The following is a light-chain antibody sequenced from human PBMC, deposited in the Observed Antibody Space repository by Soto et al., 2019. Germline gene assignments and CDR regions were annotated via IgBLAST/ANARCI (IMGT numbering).Light chain of an antibody. CDR2: GNS. V-gene: IGLV1-40*01. J-gene: IGLJ1*01. Sequence: QSVLTQPPSVSGAPGQRVTISCTGSSANIGAGYDVHWYQQLPGTAPKLLLYGNSNRPSGVPDRFSGSKSGPSASLAITGLQAEDEADYYCQSYDSSLSGYVFGTGTKVTVL. CDR1: SANIGAGYD. CDR3: QSYDSSLSGYV.